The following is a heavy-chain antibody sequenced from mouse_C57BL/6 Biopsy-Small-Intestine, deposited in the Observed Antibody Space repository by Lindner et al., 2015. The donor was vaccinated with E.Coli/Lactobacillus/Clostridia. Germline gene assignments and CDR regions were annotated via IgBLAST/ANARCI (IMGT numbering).Heavy chain of an antibody. D-gene: IGHD1-1*01. CDR2: IDPSDTYT. CDR3: ARSNYGSSFVDY. CDR1: GYTFTNYW. J-gene: IGHJ2*01. Sequence: VQLQESGAELVRPGTSVRLSCKASGYTFTNYWMHWVKQRPGQGLEWIGMIDPSDTYTNYNQKFKGKATLTVDTSSSTAYMQLSSLTSEDSAVYYCARSNYGSSFVDYWGQGTTLTVSS. V-gene: IGHV1-59*01.